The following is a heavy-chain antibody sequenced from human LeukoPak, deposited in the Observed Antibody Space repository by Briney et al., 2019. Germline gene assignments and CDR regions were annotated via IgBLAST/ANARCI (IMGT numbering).Heavy chain of an antibody. CDR1: GFTFSSYW. D-gene: IGHD3-10*01. V-gene: IGHV3-7*03. CDR2: IKQDGSEK. J-gene: IGHJ6*04. CDR3: ARDPPESMVRGVRYYYYGMDV. Sequence: PGGSLRLSCAASGFTFSSYWMSWVSQAPGKGLEWVANIKQDGSEKYYVDSVKGRFTISRDNAKNSLYLQMNSLRAEDTAVYYCARDPPESMVRGVRYYYYGMDVWGKGTTVTVSS.